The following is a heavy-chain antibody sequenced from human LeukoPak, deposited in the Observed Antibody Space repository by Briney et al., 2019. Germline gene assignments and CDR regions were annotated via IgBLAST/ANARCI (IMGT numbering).Heavy chain of an antibody. D-gene: IGHD6-13*01. J-gene: IGHJ4*02. Sequence: GRSLRLSCAASGFTFSSYAMHWVRQAPGKGLEWVAVISYDGSNKYYADSVKGRFTISRDNSKNTLYLQMNSLRAADTAVYYCARETARIAAAGYFDYWGQGTLVTVSS. CDR2: ISYDGSNK. V-gene: IGHV3-30-3*01. CDR3: ARETARIAAAGYFDY. CDR1: GFTFSSYA.